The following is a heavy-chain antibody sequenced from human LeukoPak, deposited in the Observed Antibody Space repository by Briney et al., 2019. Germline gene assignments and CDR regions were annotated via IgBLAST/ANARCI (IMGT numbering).Heavy chain of an antibody. CDR2: ISGSGGST. CDR3: ATMGYDFWSGYWPDY. CDR1: GFTSSSYA. V-gene: IGHV3-23*01. Sequence: GGSLRLSCAASGFTSSSYAMSWVRQAPGKGLERVSTISGSGGSTDYADSVKGRFTISRDNSKNTLYLQMDSVGAEDTAEYYCATMGYDFWSGYWPDYWGQGTLVTVSS. J-gene: IGHJ4*02. D-gene: IGHD3-3*01.